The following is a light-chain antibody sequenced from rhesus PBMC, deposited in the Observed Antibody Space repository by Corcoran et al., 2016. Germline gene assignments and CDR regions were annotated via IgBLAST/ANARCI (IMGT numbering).Light chain of an antibody. CDR3: CSYTTSSTYI. V-gene: IGLV2S7*01. Sequence: QSAPSPPPSGSGSPGQSVTISCTGTRSDVGAYDTVSWYQQHPGKAPRLMIYDVTKRPSGVADRFSGFKSGNTASLTISGLQADDESDYYCCSYTTSSTYIFGVGTRLTVL. CDR1: RSDVGAYDT. CDR2: DVT. J-gene: IGLJ1*01.